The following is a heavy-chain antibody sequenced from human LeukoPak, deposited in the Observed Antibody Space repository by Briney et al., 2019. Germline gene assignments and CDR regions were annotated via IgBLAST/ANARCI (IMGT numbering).Heavy chain of an antibody. CDR1: GFTFSSYA. D-gene: IGHD6-19*01. V-gene: IGHV3-30*04. CDR2: ISYDGSNK. Sequence: PGGSLRLSCAASGFTFSSYAMHWVRQAPGEGLEWVAVISYDGSNKYYADSVKGRFTISRDNSKNTLYLQMNSLRAEDTAVYYCARDLYSSGFFDYWGQGTLVTVSS. CDR3: ARDLYSSGFFDY. J-gene: IGHJ4*02.